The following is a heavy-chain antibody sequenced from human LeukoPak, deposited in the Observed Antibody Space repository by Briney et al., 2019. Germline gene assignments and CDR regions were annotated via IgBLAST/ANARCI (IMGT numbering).Heavy chain of an antibody. V-gene: IGHV3-21*01. D-gene: IGHD3-10*02. CDR3: AELGITMIGGV. CDR2: ISTSSGYI. J-gene: IGHJ6*04. Sequence: GSLSLSCTASGFTFSSYSMNWVRQAPGKGLEWVSSISTSSGYIYYADSVKGRLTISRDNAKNSLYLQMNSLRAEDTAVYYCAELGITMIGGVWGKGTTVTISS. CDR1: GFTFSSYS.